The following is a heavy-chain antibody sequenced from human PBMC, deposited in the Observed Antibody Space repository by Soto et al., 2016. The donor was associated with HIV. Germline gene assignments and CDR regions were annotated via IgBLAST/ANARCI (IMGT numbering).Heavy chain of an antibody. J-gene: IGHJ4*02. CDR1: GFTFSNHA. CDR2: INHNAGST. Sequence: EVQLLESGGDLVQPGGSLRLSCTASGFTFSNHAMSWVRQAPGKGLEWVSFINHNAGSTYYTDSVTGRFIISRDNSENTLYLQMNSLRVEDTAIYYCAKSSFDYGSGRAYTHWGQGTLATVSS. CDR3: AKSSFDYGSGRAYTH. V-gene: IGHV3-23*01. D-gene: IGHD3-10*01.